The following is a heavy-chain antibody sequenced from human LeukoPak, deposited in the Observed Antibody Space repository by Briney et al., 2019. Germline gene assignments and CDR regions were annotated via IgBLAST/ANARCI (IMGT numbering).Heavy chain of an antibody. D-gene: IGHD5-12*01. CDR2: ITNSGGST. J-gene: IGHJ4*02. Sequence: PGGSLRLSCAASGFTFSSYAMYWVRPAPGKGLEWVSSITNSGGSTYYVDSVKGRFTISRDNSKNVLYLQMNSLRAEDTAVYYCAPYRLSIIDSWGQGTLVTVSS. CDR3: APYRLSIIDS. V-gene: IGHV3-23*01. CDR1: GFTFSSYA.